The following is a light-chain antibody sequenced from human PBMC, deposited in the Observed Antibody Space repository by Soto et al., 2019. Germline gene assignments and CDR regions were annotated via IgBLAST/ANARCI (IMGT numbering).Light chain of an antibody. CDR2: GAS. V-gene: IGKV3-20*01. J-gene: IGKJ1*01. CDR1: QSVSSSY. Sequence: PGERVTLSCRASQSVSSSYLTWYQQKPGQAPRLLIYGASTRATSIPARFSGSGSGTDFTITISSLQPEDFAVYYCQQYSSSRTFGQGTKVDIK. CDR3: QQYSSSRT.